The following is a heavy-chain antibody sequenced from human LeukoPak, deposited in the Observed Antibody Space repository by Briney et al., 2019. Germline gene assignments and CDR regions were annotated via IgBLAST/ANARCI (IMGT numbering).Heavy chain of an antibody. CDR2: ISAYNGNT. J-gene: IGHJ5*02. CDR1: GYTFTSYG. V-gene: IGHV1-18*01. CDR3: ARSGHFLEGPKLIVVPAARGAPFDP. Sequence: ASVKVSCKASGYTFTSYGISWVRQAPGQGLEWMGWISAYNGNTNYAQNFQGRVTITADESTSTAYMELSSLRSEDTAVYYCARSGHFLEGPKLIVVPAARGAPFDPWGQGTLVTVSS. D-gene: IGHD2-2*01.